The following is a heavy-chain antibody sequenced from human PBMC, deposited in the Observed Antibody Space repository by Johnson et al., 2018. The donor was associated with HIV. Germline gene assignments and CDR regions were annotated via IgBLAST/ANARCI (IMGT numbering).Heavy chain of an antibody. D-gene: IGHD1-26*01. V-gene: IGHV3-53*03. CDR2: IYSGGST. J-gene: IGHJ3*02. CDR1: GFSVSSSY. CDR3: ATGENLKWELRFVDAFDI. Sequence: VQLVESGGGLVQPGGSLRLSCAASGFSVSSSYMSWVRQAPGKGLEWVSVIYSGGSTGYADSVKGRFTISRDNAKHSLYLQMNSLRAEDTALYYCATGENLKWELRFVDAFDIWGQGTMVTVSS.